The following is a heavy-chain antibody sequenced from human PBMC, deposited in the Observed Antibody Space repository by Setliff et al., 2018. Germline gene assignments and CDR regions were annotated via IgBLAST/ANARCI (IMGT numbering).Heavy chain of an antibody. V-gene: IGHV4-38-2*02. CDR2: VYHRGTT. D-gene: IGHD3-10*01. CDR3: AKDKYSFGSGIYWNSFDL. Sequence: SETLSLTCAVSGASINSLSWWSWVRQPPGKGPEWIASVYHRGTTYYNPSLKSRVTTSVDTSKNQFSLELISVTAADTAVYYCAKDKYSFGSGIYWNSFDLWGQGTMVTVS. CDR1: GASINSLSW. J-gene: IGHJ3*01.